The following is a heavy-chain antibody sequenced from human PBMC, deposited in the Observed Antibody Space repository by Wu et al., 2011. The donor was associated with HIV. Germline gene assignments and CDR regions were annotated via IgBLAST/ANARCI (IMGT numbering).Heavy chain of an antibody. J-gene: IGHJ4*02. Sequence: QVQLVQSGAEVKKPGASVKVSCKASGYTFTSYYMHWVRQAPGQGLEWMGIISPSGGSTNYAQKFQGRVTMSRDTSTSTAYMELSSLRSEDTAVYYCAGEVDKGLGVDYWGQGTLVTVSS. CDR2: ISPSGGST. V-gene: IGHV1-46*01. D-gene: IGHD5-12*01. CDR3: AGEVDKGLGVDY. CDR1: GYTFTSYY.